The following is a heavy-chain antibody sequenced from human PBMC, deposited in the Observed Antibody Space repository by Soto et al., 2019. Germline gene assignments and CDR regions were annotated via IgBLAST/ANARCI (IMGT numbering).Heavy chain of an antibody. CDR1: GFSFRSDW. J-gene: IGHJ4*02. CDR3: AGGVGDAF. CDR2: TNQDGSEK. V-gene: IGHV3-7*04. Sequence: EEHLVESGGGLVQPGGSLRLTCAVSGFSFRSDWMNWVRQAPGKGLEWVAHTNQDGSEKYYVDSVKGRFTIFRDNARNSLSLQRNSPRAEHGAVYSCAGGVGDAFWGQGTLVTVSS. D-gene: IGHD1-26*01.